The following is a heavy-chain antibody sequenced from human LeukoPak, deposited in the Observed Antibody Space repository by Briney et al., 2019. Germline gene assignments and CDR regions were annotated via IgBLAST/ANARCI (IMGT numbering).Heavy chain of an antibody. CDR2: IYYSGST. D-gene: IGHD1-1*01. CDR3: ARTTYARFFDL. CDR1: GDPINSYY. Sequence: PSETLSLTCTVSGDPINSYYWSWIRQPPGKGLEWIGYIYYSGSTNYNPSLKSRVTISVDTSKNQFSLKLSSVTAADTAVHYCARTTYARFFDLWGRGTLVTVSS. V-gene: IGHV4-59*01. J-gene: IGHJ2*01.